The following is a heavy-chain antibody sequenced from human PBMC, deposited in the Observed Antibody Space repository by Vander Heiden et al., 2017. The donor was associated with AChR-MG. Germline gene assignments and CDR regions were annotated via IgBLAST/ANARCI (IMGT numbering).Heavy chain of an antibody. D-gene: IGHD2-21*02. CDR3: ARALNCGGDWWCGFDY. Sequence: QVQLVQSGAEVKKPGASVKVSCKASGYTFTNYAIHWVRQAPGQRLEWMGWINVGNGNTKYSQKFQDRVTITRDTSASTAYMDLSSLRSEDSAVYYCARALNCGGDWWCGFDYGGLGTLVTVSS. V-gene: IGHV1-3*01. CDR1: GYTFTNYA. J-gene: IGHJ4*02. CDR2: INVGNGNT.